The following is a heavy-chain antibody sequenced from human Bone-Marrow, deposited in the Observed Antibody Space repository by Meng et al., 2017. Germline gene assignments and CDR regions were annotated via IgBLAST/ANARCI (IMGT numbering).Heavy chain of an antibody. J-gene: IGHJ4*02. D-gene: IGHD3-10*01. CDR2: IIPIFGTA. V-gene: IGHV1-69*05. CDR1: GGTFSSYA. Sequence: SVKVSCKASGGTFSSYAISWVRQAPGQGLEWMGGIIPIFGTANYAQKFQGRVTITTDESTSTAYMELSSLRSEDTAVYYCARDHSEYGSGSYYNVGAGYWGQGTLVTVSS. CDR3: ARDHSEYGSGSYYNVGAGY.